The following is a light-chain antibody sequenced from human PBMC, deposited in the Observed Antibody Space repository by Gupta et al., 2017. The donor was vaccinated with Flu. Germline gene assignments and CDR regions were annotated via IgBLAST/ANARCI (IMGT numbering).Light chain of an antibody. Sequence: QSALTQPASVSGSPGQSITISCTGTSSDVGGYDYVSWYQQYTGKAPKLMIFEVNRRPSGSSNRFSGSKSGNTASLTISGLQAEDEAYYYCSSDTNINTVVVFGGGTKLTVL. V-gene: IGLV2-14*01. CDR1: SSDVGGYDY. J-gene: IGLJ3*02. CDR3: SSDTNINTVVV. CDR2: EVN.